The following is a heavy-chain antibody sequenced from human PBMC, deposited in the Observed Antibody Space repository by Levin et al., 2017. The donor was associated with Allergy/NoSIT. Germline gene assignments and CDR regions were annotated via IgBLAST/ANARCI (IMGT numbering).Heavy chain of an antibody. CDR3: ASSGF. CDR1: GFTVSSNY. V-gene: IGHV3-66*01. D-gene: IGHD1-14*01. CDR2: IYSGGST. Sequence: GESLKISCAASGFTVSSNYMSWVRQAPGKGLEWVSVIYSGGSTYYADSVKGRFTISRDNSKNTLYLQMNSLRAEDTAVYYCASSGFWGQGTLVTVSS. J-gene: IGHJ4*02.